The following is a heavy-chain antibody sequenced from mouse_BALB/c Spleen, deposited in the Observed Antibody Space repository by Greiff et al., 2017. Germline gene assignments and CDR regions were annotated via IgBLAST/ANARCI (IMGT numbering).Heavy chain of an antibody. CDR2: INPDSSTI. J-gene: IGHJ3*01. Sequence: EVKVVESGGGLVQPGGSLKLSCAASGFAFSRYWMSWVRQAPGKGLEWIGEINPDSSTINYTPSLKDKFIISRDNAKNTLYLQMSKVRSEDTALYYCARVGYRYDGFAYGGQGTLVTVSA. D-gene: IGHD2-14*01. CDR3: ARVGYRYDGFAY. V-gene: IGHV4-1*02. CDR1: GFAFSRYW.